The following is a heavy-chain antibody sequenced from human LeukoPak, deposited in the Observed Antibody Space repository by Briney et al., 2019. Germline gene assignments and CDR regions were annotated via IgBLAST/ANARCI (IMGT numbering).Heavy chain of an antibody. CDR1: GFTFSSYS. V-gene: IGHV3-21*01. Sequence: GGSLRLSCAASGFTFSSYSMNWVRQAPGKGLKWVSSISSSSSYIYYADSVKGRFTISRDNAKNSLYLQMSSLRAEDTAVYYCAAGYSYGVGNFDYWGQGTLVTVSS. CDR3: AAGYSYGVGNFDY. D-gene: IGHD5-18*01. CDR2: ISSSSSYI. J-gene: IGHJ4*02.